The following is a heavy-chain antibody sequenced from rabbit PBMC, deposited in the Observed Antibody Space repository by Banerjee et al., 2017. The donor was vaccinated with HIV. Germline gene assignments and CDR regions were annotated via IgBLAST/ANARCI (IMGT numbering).Heavy chain of an antibody. J-gene: IGHJ4*01. CDR3: ARDRAGSSYYPHYFNL. Sequence: QEQLEESGGDLVKPEGSLTLTCTASGFSFSSSYWICWVRQAPGKGLEWIACIYAGSSGSTYYASWAKGRFTISKTSSTTVTLQMTSLTAADTATYFCARDRAGSSYYPHYFNLWGPGTLVTVS. V-gene: IGHV1S45*01. CDR1: GFSFSSSYW. CDR2: IYAGSSGST. D-gene: IGHD8-1*01.